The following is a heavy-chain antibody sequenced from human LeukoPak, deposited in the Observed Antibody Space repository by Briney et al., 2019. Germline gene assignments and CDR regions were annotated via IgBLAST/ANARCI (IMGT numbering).Heavy chain of an antibody. CDR1: GYTFTSFD. CDR2: MNPNSGNT. V-gene: IGHV1-8*01. Sequence: GASVKVSCRASGYTFTSFDINWVRQATGQGLEWMGWMNPNSGNTGYAQKFKGRVTMTRNTSISTAYMELRSLRSDDTAVYYCARDAGGIVVVPASFMFDYWGQGTLVTVSS. J-gene: IGHJ4*02. CDR3: ARDAGGIVVVPASFMFDY. D-gene: IGHD2-2*01.